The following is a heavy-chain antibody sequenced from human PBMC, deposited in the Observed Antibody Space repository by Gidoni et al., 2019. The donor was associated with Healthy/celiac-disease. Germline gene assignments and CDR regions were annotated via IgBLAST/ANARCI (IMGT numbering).Heavy chain of an antibody. CDR1: GGSISSSSYY. CDR2: IYYSGGT. J-gene: IGHJ5*02. CDR3: ARRGAVGCFDP. V-gene: IGHV4-39*01. Sequence: QLHRQESGQGLWNLSEPLSLTSTVSGGSISSSSYYWGWIRHPPGKGLEWIWSIYYSGGTNYNPSLQSRVTISVDTSKNQFSLKLSSVTAADTAVYYCARRGAVGCFDPWGQGTLVTVSS. D-gene: IGHD2-15*01.